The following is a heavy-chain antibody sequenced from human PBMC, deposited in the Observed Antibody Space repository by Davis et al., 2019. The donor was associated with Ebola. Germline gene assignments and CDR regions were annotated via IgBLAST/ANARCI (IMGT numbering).Heavy chain of an antibody. CDR1: GFTVSSNY. J-gene: IGHJ4*02. Sequence: ESLKISCAASGFTVSSNYMSWVRQAPGKGLEWVSVIYSGGSTYYADSVKGRFTISRDNSKNTLYLQMNSLRAEDTAVYYCARVQLHIAVAGPFDYWGQGTLVTVSS. CDR3: ARVQLHIAVAGPFDY. D-gene: IGHD6-19*01. V-gene: IGHV3-53*05. CDR2: IYSGGST.